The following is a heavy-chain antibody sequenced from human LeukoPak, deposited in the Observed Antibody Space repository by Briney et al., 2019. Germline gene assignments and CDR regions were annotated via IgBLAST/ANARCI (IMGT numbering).Heavy chain of an antibody. Sequence: PSETLSLTCTVSGGSMITYYWSWIRQPAGKGLEWIGRIYSSGSTNYNPSLKSRVTMSVDTSKNQFSLKLSSVTAADTAVYYCARARYVNSFYAFDIWGQGTLVTVSS. V-gene: IGHV4-4*07. D-gene: IGHD3-9*01. J-gene: IGHJ3*02. CDR1: GGSMITYY. CDR3: ARARYVNSFYAFDI. CDR2: IYSSGST.